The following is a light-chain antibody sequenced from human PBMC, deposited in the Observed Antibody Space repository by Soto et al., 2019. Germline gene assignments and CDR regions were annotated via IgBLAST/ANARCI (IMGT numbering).Light chain of an antibody. V-gene: IGLV2-23*01. Sequence: QSVLTQPASVSGSPGQTITISCTGTSSDVGSFNLVSWYQQHPGKVPRLMIYEGSKRPSGVSNRFSAAKSDNTASLTISGLQAEDEADYYCCSYAGRSTFVVFGGGTKLTVL. CDR1: SSDVGSFNL. CDR2: EGS. CDR3: CSYAGRSTFVV. J-gene: IGLJ2*01.